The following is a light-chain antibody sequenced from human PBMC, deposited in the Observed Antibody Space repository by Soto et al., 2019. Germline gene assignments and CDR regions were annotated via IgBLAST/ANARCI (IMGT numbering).Light chain of an antibody. CDR3: QKRGNWPFT. Sequence: EVVLTQSPATLSLSPGERATLSCRASQSVSSYLAWYQQKPGQAPRLLVYDASNRATGIPARFSGSGSGTDFTLTISSLEPEDFAVYYCQKRGNWPFTFGQGTRLEIK. J-gene: IGKJ5*01. V-gene: IGKV3-11*01. CDR1: QSVSSY. CDR2: DAS.